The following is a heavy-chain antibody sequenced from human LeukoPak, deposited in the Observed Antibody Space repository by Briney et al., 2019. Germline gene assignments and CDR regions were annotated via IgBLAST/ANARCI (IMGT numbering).Heavy chain of an antibody. D-gene: IGHD5-12*01. V-gene: IGHV3-15*01. Sequence: KPGGSLRLSCAASGFAFSNAWMSWVRQALGKGLEWVGRIKSKTDGGTTDYAAPVKGRFTISRDDSKNTLYLQMNSLKTEDTAVYYCTTGGYGGQFDYWGQGTLVTVSS. J-gene: IGHJ4*02. CDR1: GFAFSNAW. CDR3: TTGGYGGQFDY. CDR2: IKSKTDGGTT.